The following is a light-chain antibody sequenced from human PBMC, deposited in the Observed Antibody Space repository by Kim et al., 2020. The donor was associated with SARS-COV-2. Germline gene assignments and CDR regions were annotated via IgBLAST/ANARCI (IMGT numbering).Light chain of an antibody. CDR1: NLEEKY. V-gene: IGLV3-1*01. CDR3: QAWDSKTNHV. J-gene: IGLJ1*01. Sequence: VAARQTATITCSGDNLEEKYTSEDQQKPGQSTVLVIYHDSERPSGIPERFSGSSSGNTATLTISGTQDLGEADYYCQAWDSKTNHVFGTGTKVTVL. CDR2: HDS.